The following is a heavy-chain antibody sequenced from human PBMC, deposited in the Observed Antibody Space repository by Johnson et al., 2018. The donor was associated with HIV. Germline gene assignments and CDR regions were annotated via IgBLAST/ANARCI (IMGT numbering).Heavy chain of an antibody. D-gene: IGHD3-22*01. CDR2: IWKDGRTK. Sequence: VQVLESGGGVVQPGRSLRLSCAASGFTFSAYGMHWVRQAPGKGLEWLAVIWKDGRTKYYSDSVKGRFTISRDNSKSTLYVEMSSLRAEDSAVYYCAREREDGPMIPGAFDIWGQGTMVTVSS. V-gene: IGHV3-33*01. CDR3: AREREDGPMIPGAFDI. J-gene: IGHJ3*02. CDR1: GFTFSAYG.